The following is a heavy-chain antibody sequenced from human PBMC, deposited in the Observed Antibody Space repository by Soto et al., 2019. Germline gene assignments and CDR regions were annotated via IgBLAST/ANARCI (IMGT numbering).Heavy chain of an antibody. Sequence: QVQLVQSGAEVKKPGSSVNVSCKASGGTFSSYAISWVRQAPGQGLEWMGGIIPIFGTANYAQEFQGRVTITADKSTSTPYMELSSLRSEDTAVYYCARQGSSGSNAVDFDYWGQGTLVTVSA. CDR1: GGTFSSYA. J-gene: IGHJ4*02. V-gene: IGHV1-69*06. CDR3: ARQGSSGSNAVDFDY. D-gene: IGHD3-22*01. CDR2: IIPIFGTA.